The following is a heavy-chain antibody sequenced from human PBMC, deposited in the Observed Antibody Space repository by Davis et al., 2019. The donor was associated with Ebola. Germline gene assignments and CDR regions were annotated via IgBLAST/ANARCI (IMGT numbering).Heavy chain of an antibody. D-gene: IGHD6-19*01. CDR3: ARERQQWLVRRAYGMDV. CDR2: IYYSGST. CDR1: GGSISSYY. J-gene: IGHJ6*02. Sequence: SETLSLTCTASGGSISSYYWSWIRQPPGKGLEWIGYIYYSGSTNYNPSLKSRVTISVDTSKNQFSLKLSSVTAADTAVYYCARERQQWLVRRAYGMDVWGQGTTVTVSS. V-gene: IGHV4-59*12.